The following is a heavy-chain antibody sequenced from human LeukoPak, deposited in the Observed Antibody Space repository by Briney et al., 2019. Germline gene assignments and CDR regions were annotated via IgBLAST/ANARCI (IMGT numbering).Heavy chain of an antibody. Sequence: GGSLRLSCAASGFIFSSFGMHWVRQAPGKGLEWVAVIWHDGSYKYYLDSVKGRFTISRDNAKNTLYLQMNNLRVEDTAVYYCARDQDWFDPWGQGTLVTVSS. CDR2: IWHDGSYK. CDR3: ARDQDWFDP. V-gene: IGHV3-33*01. J-gene: IGHJ5*02. CDR1: GFIFSSFG.